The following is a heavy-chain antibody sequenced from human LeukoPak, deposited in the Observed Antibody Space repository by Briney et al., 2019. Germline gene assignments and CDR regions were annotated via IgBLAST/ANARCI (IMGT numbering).Heavy chain of an antibody. CDR3: ARPNSVSGGAFDI. D-gene: IGHD2-8*01. J-gene: IGHJ3*02. CDR1: GYSFTSYW. V-gene: IGHV5-51*01. CDR2: IYPGGSDT. Sequence: GESLKISCKGSGYSFTSYWIGWVRQMPGKGLEWMGIIYPGGSDTRYSPSFQGQVTISADKSISTAYLQWSSLKASDTAMYYCARPNSVSGGAFDIWGQGTMVTVSS.